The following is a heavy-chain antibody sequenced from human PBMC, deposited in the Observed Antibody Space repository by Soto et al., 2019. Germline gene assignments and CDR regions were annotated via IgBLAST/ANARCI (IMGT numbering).Heavy chain of an antibody. CDR1: GFTFISSF. Sequence: GGSLRLSCVASGFTFISSFMGWVRQAPGKGLEWVANINQDGGGTYYVDSVEGRFTISRDNAKDSLYLQMNSLRGEDTAVYYCARYFRGSGRYFFDYWGQGTLVTVSS. J-gene: IGHJ4*02. CDR3: ARYFRGSGRYFFDY. V-gene: IGHV3-7*03. CDR2: INQDGGGT. D-gene: IGHD6-19*01.